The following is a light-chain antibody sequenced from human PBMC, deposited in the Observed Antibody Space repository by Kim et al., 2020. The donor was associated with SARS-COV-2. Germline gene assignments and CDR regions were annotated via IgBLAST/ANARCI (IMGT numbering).Light chain of an antibody. J-gene: IGKJ1*01. CDR2: GAS. CDR1: QSVSSN. V-gene: IGKV3-15*01. Sequence: SPGERATRSCRASQSVSSNLAWYQQKPGQAPRLLIYGASTRATGIPARFSGSGSGTEFTLTISSLQSEDFAVYYCQQYNNWPPWTFGQGTKVEIK. CDR3: QQYNNWPPWT.